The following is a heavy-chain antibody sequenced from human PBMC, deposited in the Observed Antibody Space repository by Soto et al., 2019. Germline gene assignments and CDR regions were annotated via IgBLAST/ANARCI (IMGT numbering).Heavy chain of an antibody. CDR2: IWYDGSNK. V-gene: IGHV3-33*01. CDR1: GFTFSSYG. CDR3: AREDIVATIEGYYYYGMDV. D-gene: IGHD5-12*01. Sequence: GGSLRLSCAASGFTFSSYGMHWVRQAPGKGLEWVAVIWYDGSNKYYADSVKGRFTISRDNSKNTLHLQMNSLRAEDTAVYYCAREDIVATIEGYYYYGMDVWGQETTVTVSS. J-gene: IGHJ6*02.